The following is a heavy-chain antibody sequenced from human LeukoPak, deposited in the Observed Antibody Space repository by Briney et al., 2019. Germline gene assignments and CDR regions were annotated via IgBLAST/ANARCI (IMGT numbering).Heavy chain of an antibody. D-gene: IGHD1-26*01. CDR3: ARDQWEPPNDYGMDV. J-gene: IGHJ6*02. CDR2: IYYSGST. V-gene: IGHV4-31*03. CDR1: GGSISSGGYY. Sequence: PSETLSLTCTVSGGSISSGGYYWSWIRQHPGKGLEWIGYIYYSGSTYYNPSLKSRVTISVDTSKNQFSLKLSSVTAADTAGYYCARDQWEPPNDYGMDVWGQGTTVTVSS.